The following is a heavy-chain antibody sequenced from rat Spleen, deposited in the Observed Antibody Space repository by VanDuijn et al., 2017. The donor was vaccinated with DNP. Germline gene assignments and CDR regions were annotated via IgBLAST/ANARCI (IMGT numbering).Heavy chain of an antibody. D-gene: IGHD5-1*01. V-gene: IGHV5S11*01. CDR3: ARQKNWGYFDY. Sequence: EVQLVESGGGFVQPGRSLRLSCGVSGFAFSNYYMAWVRQAPTKGLEWVASISSGVGVTYYRDSVKGRFTVSRDDAKSTLYLQMDSLRSEETATYYCARQKNWGYFDYWGQGVMVTVSS. J-gene: IGHJ2*01. CDR2: ISSGVGVT. CDR1: GFAFSNYY.